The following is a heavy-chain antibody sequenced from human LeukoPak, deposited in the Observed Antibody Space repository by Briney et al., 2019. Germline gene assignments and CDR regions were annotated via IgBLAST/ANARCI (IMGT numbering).Heavy chain of an antibody. Sequence: ASVKVSCKASGGTFSSYAISWVRQAPGQGLEWMGIINPSGGSTNYAQKFQGRVTMTRDTSTSTVYMELSGLRSEDTAVYYCARRYCSGGDCPLGYWGQGTLVTVSS. CDR3: ARRYCSGGDCPLGY. D-gene: IGHD2-15*01. CDR1: GGTFSSYA. V-gene: IGHV1-46*01. J-gene: IGHJ4*02. CDR2: INPSGGST.